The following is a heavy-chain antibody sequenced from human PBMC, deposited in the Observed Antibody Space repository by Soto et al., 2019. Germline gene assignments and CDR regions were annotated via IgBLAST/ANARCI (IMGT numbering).Heavy chain of an antibody. D-gene: IGHD3-10*01. V-gene: IGHV1-69*06. CDR1: GGSFNNYA. CDR2: IISNFDTP. CDR3: AVAMVREILIFESSGMHV. Sequence: QVHLVQSGAEVKKPGSSVKVSCKTSGGSFNNYAVSWVRQAPGQGLEWMGGIISNFDTPNYAQKFQDRVTIIADKSTSTVYMELRSLRSNDTAVYYCAVAMVREILIFESSGMHVWGQGTTVIVSS. J-gene: IGHJ6*02.